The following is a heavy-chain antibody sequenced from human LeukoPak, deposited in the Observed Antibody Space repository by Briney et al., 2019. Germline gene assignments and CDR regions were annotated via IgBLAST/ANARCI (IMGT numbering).Heavy chain of an antibody. J-gene: IGHJ5*02. CDR3: ARDQGNFWSGYHNWFDP. Sequence: ASVKVSCKASGYTFTGYYMHWVRQAPGQGLEWMGWINPNSGGTNYAQKFQGRVTMTRDTSISTAYMELSRLGSDDTAVYYCARDQGNFWSGYHNWFDPWGQGTLVTVSS. CDR2: INPNSGGT. D-gene: IGHD3-3*01. CDR1: GYTFTGYY. V-gene: IGHV1-2*02.